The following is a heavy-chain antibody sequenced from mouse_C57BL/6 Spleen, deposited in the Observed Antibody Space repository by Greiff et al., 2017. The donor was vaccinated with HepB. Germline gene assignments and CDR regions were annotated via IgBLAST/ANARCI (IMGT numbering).Heavy chain of an antibody. J-gene: IGHJ4*01. CDR3: AKIYYGNYYAMDY. CDR2: IYPRDGST. CDR1: GYTFTDHT. Sequence: QVQLQQSDAELVKPGASVKISCKVSGYTFTDHTIHWMKQRPEQGLEWIGYIYPRDGSTKYNEKFKGKATLTADKSSSTADMQLNRLTSEDSAVYFCAKIYYGNYYAMDYWGQGTSVTVSS. D-gene: IGHD2-1*01. V-gene: IGHV1-78*01.